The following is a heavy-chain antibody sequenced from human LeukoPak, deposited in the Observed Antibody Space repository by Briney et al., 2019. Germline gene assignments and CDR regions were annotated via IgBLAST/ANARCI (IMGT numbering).Heavy chain of an antibody. CDR2: INHSGST. Sequence: SETLSLTCAVYGGSFSGYYWSWIRQPPGKGLEWIGEINHSGSTNYNLSLKSRVTISVDTSKNQFSLKLSSVTAADTAVYYCARDVYDFWSGRNNWFDPWGQGTLVTVSS. V-gene: IGHV4-34*01. CDR1: GGSFSGYY. J-gene: IGHJ5*02. D-gene: IGHD3-3*01. CDR3: ARDVYDFWSGRNNWFDP.